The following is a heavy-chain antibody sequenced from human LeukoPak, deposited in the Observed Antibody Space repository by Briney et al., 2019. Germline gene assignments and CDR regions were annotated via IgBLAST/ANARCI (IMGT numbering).Heavy chain of an antibody. CDR3: ARDVGYCSSTSCSRGDY. V-gene: IGHV1-18*01. Sequence: ASVKVSCKASGYTFTNYGISSVRQAPGQGLEWMGRISAYNGNTDYAQKLQGRVTMTTDTSTTTAYMELRSLRSDDTAVYYCARDVGYCSSTSCSRGDYWGQGTLVTVSS. D-gene: IGHD2-2*01. J-gene: IGHJ4*02. CDR2: ISAYNGNT. CDR1: GYTFTNYG.